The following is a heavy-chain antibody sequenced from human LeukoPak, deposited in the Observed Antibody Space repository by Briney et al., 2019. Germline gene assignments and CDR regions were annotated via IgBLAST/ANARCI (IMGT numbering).Heavy chain of an antibody. D-gene: IGHD5-18*01. J-gene: IGHJ4*02. CDR2: INPNSGGT. V-gene: IGHV1-2*02. CDR3: ARDPPSRGYSYDETCY. CDR1: GYTFTGYY. Sequence: GASVKVSCKASGYTFTGYYMHWVRQAPGQGLEWMGRINPNSGGTNYAQKFQGRVTMTRDTSISTAYMELSRLRSDDTAVYYCARDPPSRGYSYDETCYWGQGTLVTVSS.